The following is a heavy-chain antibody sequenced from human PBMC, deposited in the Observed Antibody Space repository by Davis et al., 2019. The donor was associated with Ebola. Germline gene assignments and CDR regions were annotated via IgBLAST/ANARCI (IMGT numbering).Heavy chain of an antibody. CDR1: GGTFSSYA. J-gene: IGHJ4*02. CDR2: IIPTFGTA. CDR3: ARDRYPRGYSGYDLQY. D-gene: IGHD5-12*01. Sequence: SVKVSCKASGGTFSSYAISWVRQAPGQGLEWMGGIIPTFGTANYAQKFQGRVTITADESTSTAYMELSSLRSEDTAVYYCARDRYPRGYSGYDLQYWGQGTLVTISS. V-gene: IGHV1-69*13.